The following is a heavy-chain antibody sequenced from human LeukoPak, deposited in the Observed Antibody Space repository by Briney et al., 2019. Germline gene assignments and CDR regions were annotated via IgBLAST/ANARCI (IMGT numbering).Heavy chain of an antibody. J-gene: IGHJ3*02. CDR3: VREAFTTVTSATDAFDI. D-gene: IGHD4-17*01. CDR2: INSNSGGS. Sequence: ASVKVSCTASGGTFSSYAISWVRQAPGQGLEWLGWINSNSGGSNYAQKFQGRVTMTRDTSISAAYMELSSLRSDDTAVYYCVREAFTTVTSATDAFDIWGQGTMVTVSS. CDR1: GGTFSSYA. V-gene: IGHV1-2*02.